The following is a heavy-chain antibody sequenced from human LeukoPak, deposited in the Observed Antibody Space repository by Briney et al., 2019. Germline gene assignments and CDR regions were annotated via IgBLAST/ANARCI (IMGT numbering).Heavy chain of an antibody. CDR3: ARHAAISAAGTAPFDS. Sequence: SEALSLTCTVSGGSISNYYWSWIRQSPGKGLDCIGYIYRGSTNYNPSLKSRVTISVDTSKNQVSLKLTSATATATAVYSCARHAAISAAGTAPFDSWGQGTLVTVSS. CDR1: GGSISNYY. D-gene: IGHD6-13*01. V-gene: IGHV4-59*08. J-gene: IGHJ4*02. CDR2: IYRGST.